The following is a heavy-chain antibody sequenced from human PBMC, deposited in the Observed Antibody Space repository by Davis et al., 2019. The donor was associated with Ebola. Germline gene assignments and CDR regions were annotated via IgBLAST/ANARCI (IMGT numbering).Heavy chain of an antibody. V-gene: IGHV4-59*08. J-gene: IGHJ5*02. CDR1: GGSISSYY. Sequence: MPSETLSLTCTVSGGSISSYYWSWIRQPPGKGLEWIGYIYYSGSTNYNPSLKSRVTISVDTSKNQFSLKLSSVTAADTAVYYCARLPPDLGFDPWGQGTLVTVSS. CDR3: ARLPPDLGFDP. CDR2: IYYSGST.